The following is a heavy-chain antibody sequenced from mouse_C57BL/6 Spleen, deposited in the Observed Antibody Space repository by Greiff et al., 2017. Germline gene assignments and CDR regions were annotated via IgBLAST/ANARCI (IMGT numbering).Heavy chain of an antibody. CDR3: ARDGNYGSSPYAMDY. Sequence: EVQLQESGPGLVKPSQSLSLTCSVTGYSITSGYYWNLIRQFPGNNLEWMGYISYDGSNNYNPSLKKRISITRDTSTNQFFLKLNSVTTEDTATYYGARDGNYGSSPYAMDYWGQGTSVTVSS. CDR1: GYSITSGYY. J-gene: IGHJ4*01. D-gene: IGHD1-1*01. CDR2: ISYDGSN. V-gene: IGHV3-6*01.